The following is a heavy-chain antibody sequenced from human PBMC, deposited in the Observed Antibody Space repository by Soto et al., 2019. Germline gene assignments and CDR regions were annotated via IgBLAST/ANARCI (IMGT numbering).Heavy chain of an antibody. CDR2: VYYSGGA. J-gene: IGHJ5*01. CDR3: GRVVEGATRHTDFDS. V-gene: IGHV4-59*04. CDR1: GGSISSYY. Sequence: SETLSLTCTVSGGSISSYYWSWIRQPPGKGLEFIANVYYSGGAHYNPSFKSRVTISVDTATNQVSLRMSSVTAADTAVYFCGRVVEGATRHTDFDSWGQGTLVTVSS. D-gene: IGHD2-21*01.